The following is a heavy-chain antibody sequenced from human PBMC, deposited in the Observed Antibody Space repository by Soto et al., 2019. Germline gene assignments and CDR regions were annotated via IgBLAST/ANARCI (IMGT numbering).Heavy chain of an antibody. Sequence: WWSLRLSCSASGFTCSSYAMSWFRQAPGKGLEWVSAISGSGGSTYYADSVKGRFTISRDNSKNTLYLQMNSLRAEDTAVYYCAKDSAVLRYFDWLPSLIDYWGQGTLVTVSS. V-gene: IGHV3-23*01. J-gene: IGHJ4*02. CDR3: AKDSAVLRYFDWLPSLIDY. D-gene: IGHD3-9*01. CDR1: GFTCSSYA. CDR2: ISGSGGST.